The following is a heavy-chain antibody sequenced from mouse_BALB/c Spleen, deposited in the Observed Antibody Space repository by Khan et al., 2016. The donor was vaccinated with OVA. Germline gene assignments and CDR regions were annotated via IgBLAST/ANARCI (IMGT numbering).Heavy chain of an antibody. Sequence: VQLKESGPGLVAPSQSLSITCTVSGFSLTNYGVNWVRQPPGEGLEWLGVIWGDGSTNYHSALKSRLSISQDNSKSQVFLKLNSLQTDDTATYYCARFEYYGNFYAMDYWGQGTSVTVSS. CDR3: ARFEYYGNFYAMDY. J-gene: IGHJ4*01. D-gene: IGHD2-1*01. CDR2: IWGDGST. CDR1: GFSLTNYG. V-gene: IGHV2-3*01.